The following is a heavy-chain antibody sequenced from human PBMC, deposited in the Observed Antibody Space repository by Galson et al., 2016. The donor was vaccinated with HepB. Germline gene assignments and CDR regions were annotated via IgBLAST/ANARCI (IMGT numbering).Heavy chain of an antibody. J-gene: IGHJ4*02. V-gene: IGHV3-23*01. Sequence: SLRLSCAASGFNFYKYAMNWVRQAPGKGLEWVSTISASGGTTYYADSVKGRFTISRDNSKNTLFLQMSSLRAEDTAVYYCAKEGCGGDCQNCFDFWGQGTLVTVSS. CDR1: GFNFYKYA. D-gene: IGHD2-21*02. CDR2: ISASGGTT. CDR3: AKEGCGGDCQNCFDF.